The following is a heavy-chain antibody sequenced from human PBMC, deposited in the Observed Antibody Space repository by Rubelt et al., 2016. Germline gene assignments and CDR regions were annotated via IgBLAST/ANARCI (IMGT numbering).Heavy chain of an antibody. Sequence: QVQLVQSGAEVKKPGASVKVSCKASGYTFTSYGISWVRQAPAQGLEWMGWVSAYNGNTNYAQKTQGRLTMTTDTPTSTAYMELRGLGSDGTAGDYCGGTAPADYWGQGTLVTVSS. D-gene: IGHD6-25*01. V-gene: IGHV1-18*01. J-gene: IGHJ4*02. CDR1: GYTFTSYG. CDR3: GGTAPADY. CDR2: VSAYNGNT.